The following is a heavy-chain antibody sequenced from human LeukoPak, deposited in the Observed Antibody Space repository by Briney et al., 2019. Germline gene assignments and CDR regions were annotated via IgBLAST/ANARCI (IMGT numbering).Heavy chain of an antibody. Sequence: GRSLRLSSAASGFTCSNYAMSWVRQAPGKGLDWVSGISGSGGSTYYADSVKGRFTISRDNSQNTLYLQMSSLRAEDTAVYYCAKGDTHYYGSSGYYYWGQGTLVTVSS. J-gene: IGHJ4*02. CDR2: ISGSGGST. CDR1: GFTCSNYA. V-gene: IGHV3-23*01. D-gene: IGHD3-22*01. CDR3: AKGDTHYYGSSGYYY.